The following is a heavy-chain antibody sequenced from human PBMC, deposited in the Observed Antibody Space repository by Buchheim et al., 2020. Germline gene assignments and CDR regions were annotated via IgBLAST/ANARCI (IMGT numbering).Heavy chain of an antibody. CDR3: AKEGYSSSSRIYYYYMDV. J-gene: IGHJ6*03. CDR2: ISYDGSNK. Sequence: QVQLVESGGGVVQPGRSLRLSCAASEFTFSSYGMHWVRQAPGKGLEWVAVISYDGSNKYYADSVKGRFTISRDNSKNTLYLQMNSLRAEDTAVYYCAKEGYSSSSRIYYYYMDVWGKGTT. V-gene: IGHV3-30*18. D-gene: IGHD6-6*01. CDR1: EFTFSSYG.